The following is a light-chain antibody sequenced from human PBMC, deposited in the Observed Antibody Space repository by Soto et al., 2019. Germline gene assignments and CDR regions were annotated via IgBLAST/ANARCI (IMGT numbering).Light chain of an antibody. CDR2: GAS. CDR1: QSVSSSY. V-gene: IGKV3-20*01. J-gene: IGKJ1*01. Sequence: ENVLTQSPGTLSLSPGERATLSCRASQSVSSSYLAWYQQKPGQAPRLLFYGASTRATGIPDRFSGSGSGTDFTLTISRLEPEDFAVYYCQQYGSSGTFGQGTKVDIK. CDR3: QQYGSSGT.